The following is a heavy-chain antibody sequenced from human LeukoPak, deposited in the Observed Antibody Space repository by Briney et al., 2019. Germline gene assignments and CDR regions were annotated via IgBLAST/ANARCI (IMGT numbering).Heavy chain of an antibody. CDR3: ARDRLDYDSSGYQYYFDY. CDR1: GFTFSSYG. D-gene: IGHD3-22*01. Sequence: GGSLRLSCAASGFTFSSYGMHWVCQAPGKGLEWVAVIWYDGSNKYYADSVKGRFTISRDNSKNTLYLQMNSLRAEDTAVYYCARDRLDYDSSGYQYYFDYWGQGTLVTVSS. CDR2: IWYDGSNK. J-gene: IGHJ4*02. V-gene: IGHV3-33*01.